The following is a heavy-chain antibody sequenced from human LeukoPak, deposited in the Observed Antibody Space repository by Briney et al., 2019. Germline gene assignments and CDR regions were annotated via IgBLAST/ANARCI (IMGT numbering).Heavy chain of an antibody. CDR1: GXTFSSYG. V-gene: IGHV3-33*01. Sequence: PGGSLRLSCVASGXTFSSYGMHWVRQAPGKGLEWVVVLWFDGSNKYYAVSVKGRFTISRDNSKNTLYLQMNSLRAEDTALYYCARVGGGSYYFDYWGQGTLVTVSS. D-gene: IGHD1-26*01. CDR2: LWFDGSNK. J-gene: IGHJ4*02. CDR3: ARVGGGSYYFDY.